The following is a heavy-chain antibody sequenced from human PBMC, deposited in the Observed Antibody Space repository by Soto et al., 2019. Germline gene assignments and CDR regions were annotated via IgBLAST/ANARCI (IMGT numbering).Heavy chain of an antibody. CDR3: ARGLGGRMDD. V-gene: IGHV1-69*08. D-gene: IGHD3-16*01. Sequence: QVQLVQSGAEVKKPGSSVRVSCKASGTIFSSYTISWVRQAPGQGLEWMGRIIPILGETNSAQKFQDRVTLTADKSKNTPYMELNSLRVEDTAVYYCARGLGGRMDDWGQGTTVTVSS. J-gene: IGHJ6*02. CDR1: GTIFSSYT. CDR2: IIPILGET.